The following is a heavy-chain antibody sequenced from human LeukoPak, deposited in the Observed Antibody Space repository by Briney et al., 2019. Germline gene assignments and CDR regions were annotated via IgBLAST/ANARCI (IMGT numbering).Heavy chain of an antibody. Sequence: ASVKVSCKASGYTFTSNYIHWVRQAPGQGLEWMGMIYPRDGSTSYAQKFQGRVTVTRDTSTSTVHMELSGLRSEDTAVYYCARDQEGFDYWGQGTLVTVSA. CDR2: IYPRDGST. J-gene: IGHJ4*02. V-gene: IGHV1-46*01. CDR3: ARDQEGFDY. CDR1: GYTFTSNY.